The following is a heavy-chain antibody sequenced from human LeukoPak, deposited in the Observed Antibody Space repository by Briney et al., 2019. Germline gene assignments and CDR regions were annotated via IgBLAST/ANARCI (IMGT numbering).Heavy chain of an antibody. CDR1: GGSISSGGYS. Sequence: SETLSLTCAVSGGSISSGGYSWSWIRQPPGKGLEWIGYIYHSGSTYYNPSLKSRVTISVDRSKNQFSLKLSSVTAADTAVYYCARDTQMTRGYYGMDVWGQGTTVTVSS. J-gene: IGHJ6*02. CDR2: IYHSGST. V-gene: IGHV4-30-2*01. D-gene: IGHD3-10*01. CDR3: ARDTQMTRGYYGMDV.